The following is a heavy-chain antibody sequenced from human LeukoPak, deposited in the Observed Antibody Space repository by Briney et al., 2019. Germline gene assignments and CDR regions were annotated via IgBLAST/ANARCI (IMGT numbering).Heavy chain of an antibody. D-gene: IGHD3-3*01. CDR1: GGSFSGYY. J-gene: IGHJ4*02. V-gene: IGHV4-34*01. Sequence: SETLSLTCAVYGGSFSGYYWSWLRQPPGKGLEWIGEINHSGSTNYNPSLKSRVTISVDTSKNQFSLKLSSVTAADTAVYYCARVVRFLEWLTLGYFDYWGQGTLVTVSS. CDR2: INHSGST. CDR3: ARVVRFLEWLTLGYFDY.